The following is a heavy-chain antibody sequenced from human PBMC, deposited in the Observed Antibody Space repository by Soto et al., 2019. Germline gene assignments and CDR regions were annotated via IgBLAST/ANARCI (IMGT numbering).Heavy chain of an antibody. Sequence: QVQLVQSGAEVKKPGASVKVSCKASGYTFTSYGISWVRQAPGQGLEWMGWISAYNGNTNYSQKLQGRVTMTTDTSTSTAYMELRSLRSDDTAVYYCARDDRIVGAGGYYYGMDVWGQGTTVTVSS. CDR3: ARDDRIVGAGGYYYGMDV. J-gene: IGHJ6*02. D-gene: IGHD1-26*01. CDR2: ISAYNGNT. CDR1: GYTFTSYG. V-gene: IGHV1-18*01.